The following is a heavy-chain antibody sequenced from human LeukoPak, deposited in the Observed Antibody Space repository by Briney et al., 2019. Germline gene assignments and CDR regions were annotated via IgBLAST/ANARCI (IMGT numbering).Heavy chain of an antibody. J-gene: IGHJ5*02. V-gene: IGHV3-23*01. D-gene: IGHD4-17*01. CDR3: AKDYYGDYLESTVEWFDP. Sequence: PGGSLRLSCAASGFTFSSYAMSWVRQAPGKGLEWVSAISGSGGSTYYADSVKGRFTISRDNSKNTLYLQMNSLRAEDTAVYYCAKDYYGDYLESTVEWFDPWGQGTLVTVSS. CDR1: GFTFSSYA. CDR2: ISGSGGST.